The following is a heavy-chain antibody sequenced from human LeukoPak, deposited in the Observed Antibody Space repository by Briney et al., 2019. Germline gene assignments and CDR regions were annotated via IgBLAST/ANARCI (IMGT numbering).Heavy chain of an antibody. Sequence: SETLSLTCAVYGAFSYHSWSWVRPPPGKGREWSGENDEKRRTSYSPSLTSRVTMSVDTSKNQFSLKPSSVTAADTAVYFSARHGGPYTWYPYYYYYMDVWGKGTSVTVSS. CDR2: NDEKRRT. CDR3: ARHGGPYTWYPYYYYYMDV. D-gene: IGHD6-13*01. J-gene: IGHJ6*03. CDR1: GAFSYHS. V-gene: IGHV4-34*01.